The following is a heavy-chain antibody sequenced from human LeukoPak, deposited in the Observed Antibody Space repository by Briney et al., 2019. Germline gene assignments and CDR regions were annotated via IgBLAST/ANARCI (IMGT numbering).Heavy chain of an antibody. Sequence: SETLSLTCTVSGGSISSYYWSWIRQPPGKGLEWIGYIYYSGSTNYNPSLKSRVTISVDTSKNQFSLKLSSVTAADTAVYYCARQLYSSSWYDTWGQGTLVTVSS. D-gene: IGHD6-13*01. CDR3: ARQLYSSSWYDT. CDR2: IYYSGST. CDR1: GGSISSYY. V-gene: IGHV4-59*08. J-gene: IGHJ5*02.